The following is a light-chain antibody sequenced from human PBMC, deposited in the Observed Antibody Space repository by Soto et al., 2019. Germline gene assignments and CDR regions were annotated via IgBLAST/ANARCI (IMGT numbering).Light chain of an antibody. J-gene: IGLJ2*01. V-gene: IGLV1-51*01. CDR1: SSNIGTYY. Sequence: QSVLTQPPSVSAAPGQKVTISCSGSSSNIGTYYVSWYQHVPGTAPKLLIYDNNERPSGIPDRFSGSQSGTSATLGITGLQTGDEADYHCGKLDSSLSAVVFGGGTKLTVL. CDR2: DNN. CDR3: GKLDSSLSAVV.